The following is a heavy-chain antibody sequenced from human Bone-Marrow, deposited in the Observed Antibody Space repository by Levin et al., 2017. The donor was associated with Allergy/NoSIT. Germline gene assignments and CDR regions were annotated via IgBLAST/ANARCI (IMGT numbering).Heavy chain of an antibody. CDR1: GGSISSSSYY. D-gene: IGHD5-12*01. CDR3: AREVAYDGPSDYSGMDV. J-gene: IGHJ6*02. Sequence: SQTLSLTCTVSGGSISSSSYYWGWIRQPPGKGLEWIGTIYYSGSTYYNPSLKSRVTISIDMSKNQFSLKLSSVTAADTAVYYCAREVAYDGPSDYSGMDVWGQRTTVTVSS. CDR2: IYYSGST. V-gene: IGHV4-39*07.